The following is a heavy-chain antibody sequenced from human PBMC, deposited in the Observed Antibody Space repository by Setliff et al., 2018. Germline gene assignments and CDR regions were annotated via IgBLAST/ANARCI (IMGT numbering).Heavy chain of an antibody. J-gene: IGHJ4*02. D-gene: IGHD2-8*01. CDR1: GLIVSSNY. V-gene: IGHV3-53*01. Sequence: GGFLRLSCAAAGLIVSSNYMSWVRQAPGKGLERVSVFYSGGSTYYADSVKGRFTISRDNSKNTLDLQMNSLRAEDTAVYYCASLGYCTIGGCYKGRGSEYWGQGTLVTVSS. CDR2: FYSGGST. CDR3: ASLGYCTIGGCYKGRGSEY.